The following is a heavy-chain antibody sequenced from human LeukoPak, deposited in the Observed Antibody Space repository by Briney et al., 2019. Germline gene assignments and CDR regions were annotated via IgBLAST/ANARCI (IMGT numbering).Heavy chain of an antibody. CDR2: IKGDGSST. V-gene: IGHV3-74*01. D-gene: IGHD5-18*01. CDR1: GFTFSSYW. Sequence: GSLRLSCAASGFTFSSYWMHWVRHTPGKGLVWVSRIKGDGSSTSYADSVKGRLTISRDNAKNTLYLQMNSLRAEDTAVYYCARDGYSFGHDFDYWGQGTLVTVSS. J-gene: IGHJ4*02. CDR3: ARDGYSFGHDFDY.